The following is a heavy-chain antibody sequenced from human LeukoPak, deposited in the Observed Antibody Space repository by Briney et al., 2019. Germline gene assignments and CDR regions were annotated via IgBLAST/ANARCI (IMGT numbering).Heavy chain of an antibody. CDR3: ARAHSYYLNWFDP. V-gene: IGHV1-69*01. J-gene: IGHJ5*02. Sequence: GASVKVSCKASGGTFSSYAISWVRQAPGQGLEWMGGIIPIFGTANYAQKFQGRVTITADESTSTAYMELSSLRSEDTAVYYCARAHSYYLNWFDPWGQGTLVTVSS. CDR1: GGTFSSYA. D-gene: IGHD2-21*02. CDR2: IIPIFGTA.